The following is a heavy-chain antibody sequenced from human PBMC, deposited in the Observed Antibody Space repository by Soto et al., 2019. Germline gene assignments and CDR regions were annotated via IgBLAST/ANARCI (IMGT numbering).Heavy chain of an antibody. CDR2: IYYSGST. Sequence: LSLTCTVSGGSISSYYWSWIRQPPGKGLEWIGYIYYSGSTNYNPSLKSRVTISVDTSKNQFSLKLSSVTAADTAVYYCARQAYYYDSSGYLSPYYFDYWGQGTLVTVSS. CDR1: GGSISSYY. CDR3: ARQAYYYDSSGYLSPYYFDY. D-gene: IGHD3-22*01. V-gene: IGHV4-59*01. J-gene: IGHJ4*02.